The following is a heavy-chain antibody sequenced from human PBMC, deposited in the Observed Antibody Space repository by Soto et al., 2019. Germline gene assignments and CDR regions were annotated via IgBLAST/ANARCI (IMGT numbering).Heavy chain of an antibody. CDR1: GYTFSGSV. CDR3: ATEIDATTVTSLDS. V-gene: IGHV1-3*01. D-gene: IGHD4-17*01. CDR2: INADNGNT. J-gene: IGHJ4*02. Sequence: ASVKVSCKASGYTFSGSVMHWVRQAPGQRLEWMGWINADNGNTKYSQKFQDRVTLTRDTSASTAYMELSSLRSEDTTVYYCATEIDATTVTSLDSWGEGPLVTVSS.